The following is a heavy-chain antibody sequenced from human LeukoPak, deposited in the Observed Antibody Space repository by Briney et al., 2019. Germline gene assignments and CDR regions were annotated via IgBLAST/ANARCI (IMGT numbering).Heavy chain of an antibody. CDR3: AREGGSSQGGAFDI. CDR1: GGSISSYY. V-gene: IGHV4-59*01. D-gene: IGHD1-26*01. CDR2: IYYSGST. Sequence: SETLSLTCTVSGGSISSYYWSWIRQPPGKGLEWIGYIYYSGSTNYNPSLKSRVTISVDTSKNQFSLKLSSVTAADTAVYYCAREGGSSQGGAFDIWGQGTMVTVSS. J-gene: IGHJ3*02.